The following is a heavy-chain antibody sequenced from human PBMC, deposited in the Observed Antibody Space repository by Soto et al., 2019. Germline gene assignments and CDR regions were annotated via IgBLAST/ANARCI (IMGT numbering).Heavy chain of an antibody. D-gene: IGHD3-10*01. CDR2: MKHGSGNT. CDR3: ARGRGYYYGSGSFAFDP. J-gene: IGHJ5*02. V-gene: IGHV1-8*01. CDR1: GYTFTSYE. Sequence: GASVKVSCKASGYTFTSYEINWLRQATGQGVGWVGWMKHGSGNTGYAQKFQARVTMTRNTSISTASMELSSLRSDDTAVYYCARGRGYYYGSGSFAFDPWGQGTLVTVSS.